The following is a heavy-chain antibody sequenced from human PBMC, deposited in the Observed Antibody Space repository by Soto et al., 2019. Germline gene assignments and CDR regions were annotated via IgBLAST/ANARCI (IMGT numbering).Heavy chain of an antibody. V-gene: IGHV4-34*01. Sequence: SETLSLTCAVYGGSFSGYYWSWIRQPPGKGLEWIGEINHSGSTNYNPSLKSRVTISVDTSKNQFSLKLSSVTAADTAVYYCARGRGGARGSYYYYYMDVWGKGTTVTVSS. CDR2: INHSGST. J-gene: IGHJ6*03. CDR1: GGSFSGYY. D-gene: IGHD2-21*01. CDR3: ARGRGGARGSYYYYYMDV.